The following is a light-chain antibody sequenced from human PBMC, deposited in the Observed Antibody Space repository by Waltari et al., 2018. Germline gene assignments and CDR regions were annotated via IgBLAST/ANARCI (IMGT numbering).Light chain of an antibody. CDR3: SSYKGSSTLYV. V-gene: IGLV2-14*01. CDR1: SSDIGGYTS. CDR2: DVT. J-gene: IGLJ1*01. Sequence: QSALTQPASVSRSPGHSITLSCTGTSSDIGGYTSVPWYQQHPGKAPKPMIYDVTKRPSGVSNRFSGSYSGSTASLTISGLQAEDEADYYCSSYKGSSTLYVFGTGTKVTVL.